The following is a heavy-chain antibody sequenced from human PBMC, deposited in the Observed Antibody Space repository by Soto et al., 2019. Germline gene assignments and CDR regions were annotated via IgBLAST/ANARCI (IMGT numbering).Heavy chain of an antibody. J-gene: IGHJ6*02. CDR1: GFTFSTYA. V-gene: IGHV3-23*01. CDR3: AKVSLGALTFTDYYYYGLDV. CDR2: ISGGGGTT. D-gene: IGHD1-26*01. Sequence: EVQLLESGGGLVQPGGSLRLSCAASGFTFSTYAMNWVRQAPGKGLEWVSAISGGGGTTYSADSVKGRVTISRDNSKNTLYLQMNSLRAEYTAVYYCAKVSLGALTFTDYYYYGLDVWGQGTTVTVSS.